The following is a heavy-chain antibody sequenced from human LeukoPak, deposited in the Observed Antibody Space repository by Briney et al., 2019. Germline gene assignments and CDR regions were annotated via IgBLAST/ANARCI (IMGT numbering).Heavy chain of an antibody. V-gene: IGHV1-69*06. CDR2: IMPMFGKA. J-gene: IGHJ4*02. Sequence: SVKVSCKASGGTFSSYAISWVRQAPGQGLEGMGGIMPMFGKANYAQKFQGRVTTTADKATSTAYMELSSLRSEDTAVYYCAGGRTDIVVVPATLRNYYFDYWGQGTLVTVSS. CDR1: GGTFSSYA. D-gene: IGHD2-2*01. CDR3: AGGRTDIVVVPATLRNYYFDY.